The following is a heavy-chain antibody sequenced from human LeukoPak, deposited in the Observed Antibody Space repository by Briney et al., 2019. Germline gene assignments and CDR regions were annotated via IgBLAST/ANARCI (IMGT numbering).Heavy chain of an antibody. Sequence: GASVKVSCKTSGYTFTGYYIHWVRQAPGQGLEWMGWIDPNSGGSNSAQKFQGRVTMTRDTSISTAYMELSRLRSDDTAVYYCAREITMVRGVTRRENNWFDPWGQGTLVTVSS. CDR2: IDPNSGGS. CDR3: AREITMVRGVTRRENNWFDP. V-gene: IGHV1-2*02. CDR1: GYTFTGYY. J-gene: IGHJ5*02. D-gene: IGHD3-10*01.